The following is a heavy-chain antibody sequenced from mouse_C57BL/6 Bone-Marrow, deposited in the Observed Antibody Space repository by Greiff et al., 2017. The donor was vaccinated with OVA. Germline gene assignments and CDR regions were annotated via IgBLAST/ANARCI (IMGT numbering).Heavy chain of an antibody. V-gene: IGHV3-6*01. CDR2: ISYDGSN. J-gene: IGHJ2*01. CDR1: GYSITSGYY. D-gene: IGHD2-2*01. Sequence: EVQLQESGPGLVKPSQSLSLTCSVTGYSITSGYYWNWIRQFPGNKLEWMGYISYDGSNNYNPSLKNRISITRDTSKNQFFLKLNSVTTEDTATYYCARGSGLRLGDYFDYWGQGTTLTVSS. CDR3: ARGSGLRLGDYFDY.